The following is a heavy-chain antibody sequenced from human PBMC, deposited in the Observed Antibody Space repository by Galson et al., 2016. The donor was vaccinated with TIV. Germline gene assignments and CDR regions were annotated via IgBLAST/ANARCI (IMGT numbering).Heavy chain of an antibody. Sequence: SVKVSCKASGGIFRSYAISWVRQAPGQGLEWMGRIIAIFGTADYAQKFQGRVTITADESTNTAYMELSSLGSEGTAVYYCARLPSYYGSGNHWFDPWGQGTLVTVSS. J-gene: IGHJ5*02. CDR2: IIAIFGTA. CDR1: GGIFRSYA. V-gene: IGHV1-69*13. D-gene: IGHD3-10*01. CDR3: ARLPSYYGSGNHWFDP.